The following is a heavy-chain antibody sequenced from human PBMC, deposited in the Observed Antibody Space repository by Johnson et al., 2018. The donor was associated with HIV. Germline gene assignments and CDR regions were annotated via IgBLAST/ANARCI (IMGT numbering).Heavy chain of an antibody. CDR1: GFTFDDYG. CDR2: ISWDNVRI. CDR3: ARPYSSSWYEPRDAFDI. V-gene: IGHV3-9*01. J-gene: IGHJ3*02. D-gene: IGHD6-13*01. Sequence: VQLVESGGGLVQPGRSLRLSCAASGFTFDDYGMPWVRPGPGKGLEWVAGISWDNVRIGYADSVKGRFTISRDNAKNSLFLQMNSLRAEDTAVYYCARPYSSSWYEPRDAFDIWGQGTMVTVSS.